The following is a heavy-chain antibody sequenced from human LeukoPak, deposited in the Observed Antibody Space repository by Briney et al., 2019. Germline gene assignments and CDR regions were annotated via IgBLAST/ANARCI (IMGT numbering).Heavy chain of an antibody. CDR3: ARLGYCSSRSCYYGMDV. CDR1: EYSFTNYW. V-gene: IGHV5-51*01. Sequence: GESLQISCKGSEYSFTNYWIGWVRQMPGKGLEWMGIIYPGDSDTRYSPSFQGQAAISSDKSINTAHLQWVSLKASDTAMYYCARLGYCSSRSCYYGMDVWGQGTTVSVSS. CDR2: IYPGDSDT. D-gene: IGHD2-2*01. J-gene: IGHJ6*02.